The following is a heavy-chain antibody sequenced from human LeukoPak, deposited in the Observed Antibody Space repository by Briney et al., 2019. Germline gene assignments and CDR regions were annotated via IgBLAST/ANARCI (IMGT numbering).Heavy chain of an antibody. D-gene: IGHD3-3*01. V-gene: IGHV3-66*01. J-gene: IGHJ4*02. CDR2: IYSGGST. Sequence: GGSLRLSCAASGFTVSSNYMSWVRQAPGKGLEWVSVIYSGGSTYYADSVKGRFTISRDNSKNTLYLQMNSLRAEDTAVYYCARDRNTDFWSGYYTNYFDYWGQGTLVTVSS. CDR3: ARDRNTDFWSGYYTNYFDY. CDR1: GFTVSSNY.